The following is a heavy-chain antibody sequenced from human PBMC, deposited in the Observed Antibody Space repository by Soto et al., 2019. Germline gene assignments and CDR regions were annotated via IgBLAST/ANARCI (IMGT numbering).Heavy chain of an antibody. V-gene: IGHV3-23*01. D-gene: IGHD2-8*01. Sequence: PWGSLRLSCAASGFTSTNYVINFFGHSPWKGREWVSSISGSGTTTFYADSVKGRFIISRDNSKNTLYLQMNSLRAEDTALYYCAKDRVGGVPDAFDIWGQGTMVTVSS. CDR1: GFTSTNYV. J-gene: IGHJ3*02. CDR3: AKDRVGGVPDAFDI. CDR2: ISGSGTTT.